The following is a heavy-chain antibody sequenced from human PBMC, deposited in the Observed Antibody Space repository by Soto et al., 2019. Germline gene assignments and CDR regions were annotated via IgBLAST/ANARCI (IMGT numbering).Heavy chain of an antibody. CDR2: INHSGST. J-gene: IGHJ6*02. CDR3: ARDSRITMVRGVLAMDYYYYYGMDV. Sequence: SETLSLTCAVYGGSFSGYYWSWIRQPPGKGLEWIGEINHSGSTNYNPSLKSRVTIPVDTSKNQFSLKLSSVTAADTAVYYCARDSRITMVRGVLAMDYYYYYGMDVWGQGTTVTVSS. CDR1: GGSFSGYY. V-gene: IGHV4-34*01. D-gene: IGHD3-10*01.